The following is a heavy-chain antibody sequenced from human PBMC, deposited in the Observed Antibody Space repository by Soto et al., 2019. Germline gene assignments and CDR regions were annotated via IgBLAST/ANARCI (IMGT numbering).Heavy chain of an antibody. Sequence: GGSLRLSCAASGFTFSSYWMSWVRQAPGKGLEWVANIKQDGSEKYYVDSVKGRFTISRDNAKNSLYLQMNSLRAEDTAVYYCARDQAIALECAFDIWGQGTMVTVSS. J-gene: IGHJ3*02. D-gene: IGHD2-21*01. CDR1: GFTFSSYW. CDR3: ARDQAIALECAFDI. CDR2: IKQDGSEK. V-gene: IGHV3-7*01.